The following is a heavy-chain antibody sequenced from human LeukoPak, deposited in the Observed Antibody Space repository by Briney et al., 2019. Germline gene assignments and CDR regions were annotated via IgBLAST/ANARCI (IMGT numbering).Heavy chain of an antibody. J-gene: IGHJ3*02. V-gene: IGHV1-18*01. CDR2: ISAYNGNT. CDR3: AREFVYCSGGSCHGAAFDI. Sequence: ASVKVSCKASGYTFTSYGISWVRQAPGQGLEWMGWISAYNGNTNYAQKLQGRVTMTTDTSTSTACMELRSLRSDDTAVYYCAREFVYCSGGSCHGAAFDIWGQGTMVTVSS. D-gene: IGHD2-15*01. CDR1: GYTFTSYG.